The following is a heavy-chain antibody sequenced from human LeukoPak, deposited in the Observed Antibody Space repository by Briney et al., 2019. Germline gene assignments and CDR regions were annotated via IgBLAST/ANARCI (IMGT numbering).Heavy chain of an antibody. Sequence: GGSLRLSCAASGFTFSSYAMLWVRQAPGKGLEWVAVISYDGSNKYYADSVKGRFTISRDNSKNTLYLQMNSLRAEDTAVYYCARVYCSSTSCYPPDYWGQGTLVTVSS. D-gene: IGHD2-2*01. V-gene: IGHV3-30-3*01. CDR1: GFTFSSYA. CDR3: ARVYCSSTSCYPPDY. J-gene: IGHJ4*02. CDR2: ISYDGSNK.